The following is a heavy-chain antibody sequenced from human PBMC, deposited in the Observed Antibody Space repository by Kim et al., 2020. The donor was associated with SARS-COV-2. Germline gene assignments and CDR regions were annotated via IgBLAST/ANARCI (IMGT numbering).Heavy chain of an antibody. V-gene: IGHV4-38-2*02. D-gene: IGHD6-13*01. Sequence: SETLSLTCTVSGYSISSGYYWGWIRQPPGKGLEWIGTIYHSGSTYYTPSLKSRVTISVDTSNNQFSLKLSSVTAADTAVYYCASSDNSRWYRSWFDPWGQGTLVTVSS. CDR1: GYSISSGYY. J-gene: IGHJ5*02. CDR3: ASSDNSRWYRSWFDP. CDR2: IYHSGST.